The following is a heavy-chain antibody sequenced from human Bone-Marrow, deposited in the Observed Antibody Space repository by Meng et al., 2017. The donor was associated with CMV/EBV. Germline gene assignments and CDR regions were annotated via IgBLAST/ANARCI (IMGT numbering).Heavy chain of an antibody. J-gene: IGHJ4*02. Sequence: SVKVSCKASGGTFSSYAISWVRQAPGQGLEWMGGIIPILGIANYAQKFQGRVTITTDESTSTAYMELSSLRSEDTAVYYCAREVSYGGNLFVSGQFDYWGQGTLVTVSS. CDR2: IIPILGIA. CDR1: GGTFSSYA. D-gene: IGHD4-23*01. CDR3: AREVSYGGNLFVSGQFDY. V-gene: IGHV1-69*10.